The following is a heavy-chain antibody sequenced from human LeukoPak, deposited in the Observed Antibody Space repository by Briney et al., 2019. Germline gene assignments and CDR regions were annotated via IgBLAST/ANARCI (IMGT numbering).Heavy chain of an antibody. J-gene: IGHJ6*04. D-gene: IGHD4-11*01. CDR1: GPSISIDY. Sequence: SHTLSLTHTLSGPSISIDYCSWIRHPAGKGGECSVRISTIVSTTYNPSLKSRVTMSVDTSKNQFSLKLSSVTGADTAVYYCARDSKQDDSNHEVLYGMDVWGKGTTVTVSS. V-gene: IGHV4-4*07. CDR2: ISTIVST. CDR3: ARDSKQDDSNHEVLYGMDV.